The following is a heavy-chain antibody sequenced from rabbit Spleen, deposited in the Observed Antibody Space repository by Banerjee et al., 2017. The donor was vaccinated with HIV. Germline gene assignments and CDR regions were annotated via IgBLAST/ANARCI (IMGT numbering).Heavy chain of an antibody. CDR1: GFSFSSNW. D-gene: IGHD6-1*01. Sequence: LEESVGGLVKPGGTLTLTCTVSGFSFSSNWICWVRQAPGKGLEWIACIYTSSGSTWYASWAKGRFTISKASSTTVTLQMTSLTAADTATYLCARADYTYGYGFYAYVTYFVLWGPGTLVTVS. V-gene: IGHV1S45*01. J-gene: IGHJ4*01. CDR3: ARADYTYGYGFYAYVTYFVL. CDR2: IYTSSGST.